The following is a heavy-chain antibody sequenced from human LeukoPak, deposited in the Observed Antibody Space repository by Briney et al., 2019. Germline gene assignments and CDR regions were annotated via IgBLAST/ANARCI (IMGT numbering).Heavy chain of an antibody. D-gene: IGHD3-10*01. J-gene: IGHJ4*02. CDR3: ARGRFMVRGVITLDY. CDR1: GGTFSGYA. Sequence: SVKVSCKASGGTFSGYAISWVRQAPGQGLEWMGRIIPIFGTANYAQKFQGRVTITTDESTSTAYMELSSLRSEDTAVYYCARGRFMVRGVITLDYWGQGTLVTVSS. V-gene: IGHV1-69*05. CDR2: IIPIFGTA.